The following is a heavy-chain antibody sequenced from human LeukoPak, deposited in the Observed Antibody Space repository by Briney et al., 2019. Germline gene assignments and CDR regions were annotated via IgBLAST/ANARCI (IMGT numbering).Heavy chain of an antibody. Sequence: GGSLRLSCVASGFTFDSYWMNWIRQAPGKGLEWVSLAGWAGGTTYYSDSVRGRFTISRDSGKNSVYLQMNSLTTDDTAFYFCAKELDTMFFDYWGQGALVTVSS. D-gene: IGHD5-18*01. CDR2: AGWAGGTT. CDR1: GFTFDSYW. V-gene: IGHV3-43*01. J-gene: IGHJ4*02. CDR3: AKELDTMFFDY.